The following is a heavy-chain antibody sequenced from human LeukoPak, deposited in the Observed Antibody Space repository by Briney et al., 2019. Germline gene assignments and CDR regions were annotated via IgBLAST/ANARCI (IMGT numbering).Heavy chain of an antibody. V-gene: IGHV1-18*01. D-gene: IGHD3-10*01. CDR1: GYTFTSYG. Sequence: ASVKVSCKASGYTFTSYGISWVRQAPGQGLEWMGWISAYNGNTNYAQKLQGRVTMTTDTSTSTAYMELRSLRSDDTAVYYCARALPTSGTLRGLDYWGQGTLVTVSS. CDR3: ARALPTSGTLRGLDY. J-gene: IGHJ4*02. CDR2: ISAYNGNT.